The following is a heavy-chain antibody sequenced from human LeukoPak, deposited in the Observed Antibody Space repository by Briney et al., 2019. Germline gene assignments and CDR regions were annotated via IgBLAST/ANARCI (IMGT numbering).Heavy chain of an antibody. V-gene: IGHV3-21*05. CDR1: GFTFSSYE. CDR2: ISSSSSYI. D-gene: IGHD3-10*01. J-gene: IGHJ4*02. Sequence: GGSLRLSCAASGFTFSSYEMNWVRQAPGKGLEWVSYISSSSSYIYYADSVKGRFTISRDNAKNSLYLQMNSLRAEDTAVYYCARGGGSGSYIPSLGRWFDYWGQGTLVTVSS. CDR3: ARGGGSGSYIPSLGRWFDY.